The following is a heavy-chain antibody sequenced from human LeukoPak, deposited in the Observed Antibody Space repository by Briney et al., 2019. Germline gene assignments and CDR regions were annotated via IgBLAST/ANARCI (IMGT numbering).Heavy chain of an antibody. D-gene: IGHD1-26*01. CDR1: GITVSVNF. CDR2: MYSGGSR. CDR3: ARDPPGGGY. Sequence: GGSLRLSSAASGITVSVNFMSWVRQAPGKRPEWVSAMYSGGSRAYADSVRGRFIISRDAAKNTVDLQMNSRRTEDTAVYYCARDPPGGGYWGQGTLVTVSS. V-gene: IGHV3-66*02. J-gene: IGHJ4*02.